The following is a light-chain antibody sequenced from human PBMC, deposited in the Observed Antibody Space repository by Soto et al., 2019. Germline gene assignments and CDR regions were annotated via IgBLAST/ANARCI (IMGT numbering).Light chain of an antibody. Sequence: EIVMTQSPATLSLSPGERATLSCRASQSVSSSYLAWYQQKPGQAPRLLFYGASSRATDIPDRLSGSASGTDFPLTISRLEPEDSAVYYCQQYGSSGTFGQGTKVDI. CDR3: QQYGSSGT. J-gene: IGKJ1*01. CDR2: GAS. CDR1: QSVSSSY. V-gene: IGKV3-20*01.